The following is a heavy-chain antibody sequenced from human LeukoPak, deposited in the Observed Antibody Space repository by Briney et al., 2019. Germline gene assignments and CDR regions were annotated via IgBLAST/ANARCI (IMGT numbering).Heavy chain of an antibody. CDR1: GDSVSSNSAA. CDR2: TYYRSKWYN. V-gene: IGHV6-1*01. CDR3: ARAGFGRSRPFYYYYGMDV. Sequence: SQTLSLTCAISGDSVSSNSAAWNWIRQSPSRGLEWLGRTYYRSKWYNDYAVSVKSRITINPDTSKNQFSLQLNSVTPDDTAVYYCARAGFGRSRPFYYYYGMDVWGQGTTVTVSS. J-gene: IGHJ6*02. D-gene: IGHD3-10*01.